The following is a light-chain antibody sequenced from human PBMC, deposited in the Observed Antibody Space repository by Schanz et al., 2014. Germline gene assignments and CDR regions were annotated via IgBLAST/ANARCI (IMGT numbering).Light chain of an antibody. Sequence: DIVMTQSPLSLPVTPGESASISCRSSQSLLHYSHGYNYLDWYLQKPGQSPQLLIYLGSNRASGVPDRFSGSGSGTEFTLKISRVEAEDVGVYYCMQALQTPPTFGQGTRLEIK. CDR3: MQALQTPPT. CDR2: LGS. V-gene: IGKV2-28*01. J-gene: IGKJ5*01. CDR1: QSLLHYSHGYNY.